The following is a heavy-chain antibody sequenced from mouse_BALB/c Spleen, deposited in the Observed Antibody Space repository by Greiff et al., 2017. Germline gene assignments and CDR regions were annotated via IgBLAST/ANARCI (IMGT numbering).Heavy chain of an antibody. D-gene: IGHD4-1*01. CDR2: ISDGGSYT. CDR3: ARGTGWFAY. V-gene: IGHV5-4*02. Sequence: EVMLVESGGGLVKPGGSLKLSCAASGFTFSDYYMYWVRQTPEKRLEWVATISDGGSYTYYPDSVKGRFTISRDNAKNNLYLQMSSLKSEDTAMYYCARGTGWFAYWGQGTLVTVSA. CDR1: GFTFSDYY. J-gene: IGHJ3*01.